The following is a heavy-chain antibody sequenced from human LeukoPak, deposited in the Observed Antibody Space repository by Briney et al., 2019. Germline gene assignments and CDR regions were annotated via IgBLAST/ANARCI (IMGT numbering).Heavy chain of an antibody. Sequence: SVKVSCKASGGTFSSYAISWVRQAPGQGLEWMGRIIPILGIPNYAQKFQGRVTITADKSTSTAYMELSSLRSEDTAVYYCARARVLLWFGDLFSRDYYGMDVWGQGTTVTVSS. J-gene: IGHJ6*02. D-gene: IGHD3-10*01. CDR1: GGTFSSYA. CDR3: ARARVLLWFGDLFSRDYYGMDV. V-gene: IGHV1-69*04. CDR2: IIPILGIP.